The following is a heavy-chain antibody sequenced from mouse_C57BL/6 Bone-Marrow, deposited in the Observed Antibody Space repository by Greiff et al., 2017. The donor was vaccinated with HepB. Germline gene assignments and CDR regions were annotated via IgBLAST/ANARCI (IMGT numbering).Heavy chain of an antibody. D-gene: IGHD1-1*01. CDR3: ARGHYYGSSSLFFDY. CDR1: GYTFTSYW. V-gene: IGHV1-55*01. J-gene: IGHJ2*01. CDR2: IYPGSGST. Sequence: VKLMESGAELVKPGASVKMSCKASGYTFTSYWITWVKQRPGQGLEWIGDIYPGSGSTNYNEKFKSKATLTVDTSSSTAYMQLSSLTSEDSAVYYCARGHYYGSSSLFFDYWGQGTTLTVSS.